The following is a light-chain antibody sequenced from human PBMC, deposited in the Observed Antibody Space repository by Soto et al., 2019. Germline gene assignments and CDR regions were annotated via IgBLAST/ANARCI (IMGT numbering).Light chain of an antibody. J-gene: IGLJ3*02. Sequence: QSVLTQSPSASASLGASVKLTCTLSSGHSSYAIAWHQQQPEKGPRYLMKLNSDGSHSKGDGIPDRFSGSSSGAARYLTISSLQSEDEADYYCQTWGTKGWVFGGGTKLTVL. V-gene: IGLV4-69*01. CDR1: SGHSSYA. CDR3: QTWGTKGWV. CDR2: LNSDGSH.